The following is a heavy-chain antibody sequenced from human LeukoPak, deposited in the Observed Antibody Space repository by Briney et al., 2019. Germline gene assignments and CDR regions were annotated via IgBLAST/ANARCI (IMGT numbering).Heavy chain of an antibody. CDR2: INPSGGST. D-gene: IGHD6-13*01. J-gene: IGHJ6*02. CDR1: GYTFTSYY. CDR3: ATWGSSSSPLPTMDV. V-gene: IGHV1-46*01. Sequence: ASVKVSCKASGYTFTSYYMHWVRQAPGQGLERMGIINPSGGSTSYAQRFQGRVTMTRDTSTSTVYMELSSLRSEDTAVYYCATWGSSSSPLPTMDVWGQGTTVTVSS.